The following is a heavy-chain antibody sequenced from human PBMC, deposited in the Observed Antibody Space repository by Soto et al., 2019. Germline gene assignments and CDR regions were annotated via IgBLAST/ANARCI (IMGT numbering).Heavy chain of an antibody. CDR3: AGRRGWRDGWNWFDP. Sequence: QVQLVQSGAEVKKPGASVKVSCKASGYTFTSYGISWVRQAPGQVLEWMGWISAYTGNTTYAQKLQGRVTMTTDTSTSTAYMELRSVRADDTAVYYGAGRRGWRDGWNWFDPWGQGSRITVSS. CDR2: ISAYTGNT. V-gene: IGHV1-18*01. J-gene: IGHJ5*02. CDR1: GYTFTSYG. D-gene: IGHD6-19*01.